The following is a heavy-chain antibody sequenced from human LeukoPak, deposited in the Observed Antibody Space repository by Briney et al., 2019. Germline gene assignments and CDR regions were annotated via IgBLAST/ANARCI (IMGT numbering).Heavy chain of an antibody. Sequence: SETLSLTCAVYGGSFSGYYWSWIRQPPGKGLEWIGEINHSGSTNYNPSLKSRVTISVDTSKNQFSLKLSSVTAADTAVYYCARVRALRPQAYYYYMDVWGKGTTVTVSS. CDR3: ARVRALRPQAYYYYMDV. CDR2: INHSGST. CDR1: GGSFSGYY. D-gene: IGHD4/OR15-4a*01. J-gene: IGHJ6*03. V-gene: IGHV4-34*01.